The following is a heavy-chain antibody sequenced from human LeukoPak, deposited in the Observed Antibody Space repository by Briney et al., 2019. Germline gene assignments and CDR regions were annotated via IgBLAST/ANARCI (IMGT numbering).Heavy chain of an antibody. Sequence: GESLKISCKGSGYSFTSYWIGWVRQMPGKGLEWMGIIYPGDSDTRYSPSFQGQVTISADKSISTAYLQWSSLKASDTAMYYCARYCSGSSCYGDYGMDVWGQGTTVTVSS. CDR3: ARYCSGSSCYGDYGMDV. J-gene: IGHJ6*02. CDR1: GYSFTSYW. CDR2: IYPGDSDT. D-gene: IGHD2-15*01. V-gene: IGHV5-51*01.